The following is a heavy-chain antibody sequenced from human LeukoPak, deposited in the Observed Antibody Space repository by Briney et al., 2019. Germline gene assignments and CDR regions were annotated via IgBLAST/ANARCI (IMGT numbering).Heavy chain of an antibody. CDR3: ARDQHDYVWGSYPGDY. J-gene: IGHJ4*02. V-gene: IGHV4-31*03. D-gene: IGHD3-16*01. Sequence: PSQTLSLTCTVSGGSISSGGYYWSWIRQHPGKGLEWIVYIYYSGITYYNPSLKSRVTISVDTSKNQFSLKLSSVTAADTAVYYCARDQHDYVWGSYPGDYWGQGTLVTVSS. CDR1: GGSISSGGYY. CDR2: IYYSGIT.